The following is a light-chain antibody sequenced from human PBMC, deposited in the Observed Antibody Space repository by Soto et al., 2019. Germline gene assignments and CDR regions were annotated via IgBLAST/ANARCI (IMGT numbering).Light chain of an antibody. J-gene: IGLJ1*01. CDR3: QSYDSSRSPLYV. CDR2: ANN. Sequence: QSVLTQPPAVSGAAGQRVSISCTGSSSNIGAGYDVHWYQHLPGTAPKLLIYANNNRPSGVPDRFSGSKSGTSASLAITGLQAEDEADYYCQSYDSSRSPLYVFGTGPKVTVL. CDR1: SSNIGAGYD. V-gene: IGLV1-40*01.